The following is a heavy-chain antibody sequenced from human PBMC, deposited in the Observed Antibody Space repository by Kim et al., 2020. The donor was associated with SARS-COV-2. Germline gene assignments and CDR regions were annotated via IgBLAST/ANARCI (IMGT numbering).Heavy chain of an antibody. CDR3: ARGPYGDYGYYGMDV. CDR1: GFTFSSYS. J-gene: IGHJ6*02. CDR2: ISSSSSYI. V-gene: IGHV3-21*01. Sequence: GGSLRLSCAASGFTFSSYSMNWVRQAPGKGLEWVSSISSSSSYIYYADSVKGRFTISRDNAKNSLYLQMNSLRAEDTAVYYCARGPYGDYGYYGMDVWGQGTTVTVSS. D-gene: IGHD4-17*01.